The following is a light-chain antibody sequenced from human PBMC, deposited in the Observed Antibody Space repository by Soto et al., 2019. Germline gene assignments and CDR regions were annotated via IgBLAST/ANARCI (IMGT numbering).Light chain of an antibody. V-gene: IGLV2-14*01. CDR3: SSYTSSSTWV. CDR2: EVS. CDR1: SSDIGAYDY. J-gene: IGLJ3*02. Sequence: QSALTQPASVSGSPGQSITVSCTGTSSDIGAYDYVSWYQQHPGKAPKVIIYEVSNRPSGVSNRFSGSKSGNTASLTISGLQAEDEADYYCSSYTSSSTWVFGGGTKLTVL.